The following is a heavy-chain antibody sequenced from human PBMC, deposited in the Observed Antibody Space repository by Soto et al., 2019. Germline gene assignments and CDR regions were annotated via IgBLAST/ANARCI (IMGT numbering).Heavy chain of an antibody. Sequence: GASVKVSCKASGYTFTGNYMHWVRQAPGQVLEWMGWINPNSGDTNYAQKFQGRVTMTRDTSISTAYMELSRLRADDTAVYYCAREDANAMAVWGQGTTVTVSS. CDR1: GYTFTGNY. V-gene: IGHV1-2*02. J-gene: IGHJ6*02. CDR3: AREDANAMAV. CDR2: INPNSGDT.